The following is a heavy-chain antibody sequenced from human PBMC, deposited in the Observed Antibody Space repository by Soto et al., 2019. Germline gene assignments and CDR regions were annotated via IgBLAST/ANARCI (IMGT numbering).Heavy chain of an antibody. J-gene: IGHJ4*02. D-gene: IGHD3-22*01. CDR1: GGSISSYY. CDR2: IYYSGST. CDR3: ARSDYYDSSGYYPLPRPFDY. Sequence: SETLSLTCTVSGGSISSYYWSWIRQPPGKGLEWIGYIYYSGSTNYNPSLKSRVTISVDTSKNQFSLKLSSVTAADTAVYYCARSDYYDSSGYYPLPRPFDYWGQGTLVTVSS. V-gene: IGHV4-59*01.